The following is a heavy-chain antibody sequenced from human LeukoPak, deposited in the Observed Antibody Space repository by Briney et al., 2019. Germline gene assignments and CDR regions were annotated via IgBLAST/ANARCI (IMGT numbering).Heavy chain of an antibody. Sequence: PRASLRLSCAASGFTFSSYAMNWVRQAPGKGLEWVSAISGSGGSTYYADSVKGRFTISRDNSKNTLYLQMDSLRAEDTAVYSCAKVTTLGLFDYWGQGTLVTVSS. CDR3: AKVTTLGLFDY. CDR1: GFTFSSYA. V-gene: IGHV3-23*01. CDR2: ISGSGGST. D-gene: IGHD7-27*01. J-gene: IGHJ4*02.